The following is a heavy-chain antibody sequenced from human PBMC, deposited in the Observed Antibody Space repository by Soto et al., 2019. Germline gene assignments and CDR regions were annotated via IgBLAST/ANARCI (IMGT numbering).Heavy chain of an antibody. D-gene: IGHD3-22*01. Sequence: PGGSLRLSCAASGFTFSSYGMHWVRQAPGKGLEWVAVIWYDGSNKYYADSVKGRFTISRDNSKNTLYLQMNSLRAEGTAVYYCARDHDYYDSSGYPVPFDYWGQGTLVTVSS. V-gene: IGHV3-33*01. J-gene: IGHJ4*02. CDR1: GFTFSSYG. CDR2: IWYDGSNK. CDR3: ARDHDYYDSSGYPVPFDY.